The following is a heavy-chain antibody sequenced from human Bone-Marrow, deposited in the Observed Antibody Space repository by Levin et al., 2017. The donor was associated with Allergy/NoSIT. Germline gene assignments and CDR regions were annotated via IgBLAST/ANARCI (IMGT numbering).Heavy chain of an antibody. J-gene: IGHJ4*02. CDR3: AKAGAASWYHY. V-gene: IGHV3-23*01. CDR1: GFTFSGYT. CDR2: INQSGATT. D-gene: IGHD6-13*01. Sequence: GGSLRLSCAASGFTFSGYTMGWVRQAPGKGLEWVSDINQSGATTYYADSVKGRFTISRVNSRNTLYLQMNSLRADDTAVYYCAKAGAASWYHYWGQGTLVTVSS.